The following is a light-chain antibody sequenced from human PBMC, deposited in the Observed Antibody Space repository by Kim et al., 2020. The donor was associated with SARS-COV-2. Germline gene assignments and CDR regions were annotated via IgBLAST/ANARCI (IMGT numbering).Light chain of an antibody. V-gene: IGLV1-51*01. CDR1: TSTIENNY. Sequence: GQKLPLSCPENTSTIENNYVSWYQQLPGTPPKLLIYDNDNRPSGIPDRFSCSTSGTSATLGITRLQTGDEADYYCGTWDTSLGAYIFGTGTKVTVL. CDR2: DND. J-gene: IGLJ1*01. CDR3: GTWDTSLGAYI.